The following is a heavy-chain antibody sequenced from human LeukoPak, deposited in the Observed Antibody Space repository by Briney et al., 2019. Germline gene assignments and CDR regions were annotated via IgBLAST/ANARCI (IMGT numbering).Heavy chain of an antibody. V-gene: IGHV4-59*01. CDR1: GGSISSYY. CDR3: ARDPVGCGGDCYSPINWFDP. CDR2: IYYSGST. J-gene: IGHJ5*02. Sequence: SETLSLTCTVSGGSISSYYWSWIRQPPGKGLEWIGYIYYSGSTNYNPSLKSRVTISVDTSKNQFSLKLSSVTAADTAVYYCARDPVGCGGDCYSPINWFDPWGQGTLVTVSS. D-gene: IGHD2-21*01.